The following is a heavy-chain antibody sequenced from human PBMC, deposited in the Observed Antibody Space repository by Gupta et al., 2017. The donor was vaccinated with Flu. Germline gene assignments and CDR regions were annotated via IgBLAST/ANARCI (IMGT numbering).Heavy chain of an antibody. CDR2: INGGNGDT. D-gene: IGHD3-10*01. CDR1: GYTFTSYA. CDR3: ARDYYGLGSFSDWFDP. Sequence: QVQLVQSGAEVKKPGASVKVSCKASGYTFTSYAIHWVRQAPGQRLEWMGWINGGNGDTRYSQKFQGRVTITRDTSASTAYMELSSLRSEDTAVYYCARDYYGLGSFSDWFDPWGQGTLVTVSS. J-gene: IGHJ5*02. V-gene: IGHV1-3*01.